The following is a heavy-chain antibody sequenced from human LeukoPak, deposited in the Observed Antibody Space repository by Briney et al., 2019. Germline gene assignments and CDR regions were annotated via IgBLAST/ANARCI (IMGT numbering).Heavy chain of an antibody. J-gene: IGHJ6*02. CDR3: AKEEWLVLSRYGMDV. CDR1: GFTFSSYA. CDR2: ISGSGGST. V-gene: IGHV3-23*01. Sequence: GGSLRLSCAASGFTFSSYAMSWVRQAPGKGLEWVSAISGSGGSTYYADSVKGRFIISRDNSKNTLYLQMNSLRAEDTAVYYCAKEEWLVLSRYGMDVWGQGTTVTVSS. D-gene: IGHD6-19*01.